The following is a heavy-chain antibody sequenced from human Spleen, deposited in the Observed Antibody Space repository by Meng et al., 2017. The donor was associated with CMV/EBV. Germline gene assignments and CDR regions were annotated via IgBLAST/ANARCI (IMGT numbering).Heavy chain of an antibody. CDR1: GFTFDDYG. V-gene: IGHV3-20*04. J-gene: IGHJ6*02. CDR2: INWNGGST. D-gene: IGHD3-10*01. CDR3: ARVNMVRGVIPYYYGMDV. Sequence: GESLQISCAASGFTFDDYGMSWVRQAPGKGLEWVSGINWNGGSTGYADSVKGRFTISRDNAKNSLYLQMNSLRAEDTALYYCARVNMVRGVIPYYYGMDVWGQGTTVTVSS.